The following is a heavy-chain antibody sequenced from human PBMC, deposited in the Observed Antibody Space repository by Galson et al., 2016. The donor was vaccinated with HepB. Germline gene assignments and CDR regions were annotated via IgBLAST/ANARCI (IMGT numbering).Heavy chain of an antibody. CDR3: ERAQWRQARRAAYFYY. J-gene: IGHJ4*02. CDR2: IKRDGSQI. D-gene: IGHD5-18*01. Sequence: SLRLSCAASGFTFSDYRMNWVRQAPGQGLEWVANIKRDGSQIYYVDSVKGRFTISRDNFQNSLFLQINSLRAEDTAVYYSERAQWRQARRAAYFYYWGQGALVTVAS. V-gene: IGHV3-7*04. CDR1: GFTFSDYR.